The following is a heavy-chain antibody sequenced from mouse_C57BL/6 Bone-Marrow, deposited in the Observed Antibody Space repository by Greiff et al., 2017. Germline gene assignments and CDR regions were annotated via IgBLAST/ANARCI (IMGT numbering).Heavy chain of an antibody. CDR3: VKAGSGFHYAMDY. CDR1: GFTFTDYY. D-gene: IGHD3-1*01. V-gene: IGHV7-4*01. CDR2: IRNKANGYTT. J-gene: IGHJ4*01. Sequence: EVKLMESGGGLVQPGASLRLSCAASGFTFTDYYMSWVRQPPGKAPEWLALIRNKANGYTTEYTASVKGRFTISRDNSQNILYLRMNALRAEDSSTYYCVKAGSGFHYAMDYWGQGTSVTVSS.